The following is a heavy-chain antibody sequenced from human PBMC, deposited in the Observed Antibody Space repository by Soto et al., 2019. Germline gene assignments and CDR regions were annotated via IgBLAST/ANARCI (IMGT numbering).Heavy chain of an antibody. CDR2: IYYNGST. CDR3: SGGYSFGELTDPFDY. J-gene: IGHJ4*02. V-gene: IGHV4-59*08. CDR1: GGSISSYY. D-gene: IGHD3-10*01. Sequence: QVQLQESGPGLVKPSETLSLTCTVSGGSISSYYWSWIRQPPGKGLEWIGYIYYNGSTNYNPSILSRATMSVDTSKHQCSLTLSSGTGADTAVYYGSGGYSFGELTDPFDYWAQGTLVTVSS.